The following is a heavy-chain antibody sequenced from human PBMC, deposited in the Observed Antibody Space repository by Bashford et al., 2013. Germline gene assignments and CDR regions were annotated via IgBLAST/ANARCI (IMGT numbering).Heavy chain of an antibody. V-gene: IGHV1-2*04. D-gene: IGHD5-12*01. CDR3: ARAEWLRNWVSYYGMDV. J-gene: IGHJ6*02. CDR1: GYTFTGYY. Sequence: VASVKVSCKASGYTFTGYYMHWVRQAPGQGLEWMGWINPNSGGTNYAQKFQGWVTMTRDTSISTAYMELSRLRSDDTAVYYCARAEWLRNWVSYYGMDVWGQGTTVTVSS. CDR2: INPNSGGT.